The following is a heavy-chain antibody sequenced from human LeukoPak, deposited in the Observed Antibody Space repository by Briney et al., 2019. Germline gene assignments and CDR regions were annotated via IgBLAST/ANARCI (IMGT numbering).Heavy chain of an antibody. Sequence: PGGSLRLSCAASGFTFSSYWMSWVRQAPGKGLEWVANIKQDGSEKYYVDSVKGRFTISRDNAKNSLYLQMNSLRAEDTAVYYCARDPRDFWIYYFDYWGQGTLVTVSS. V-gene: IGHV3-7*01. D-gene: IGHD3-3*01. CDR1: GFTFSSYW. J-gene: IGHJ4*02. CDR2: IKQDGSEK. CDR3: ARDPRDFWIYYFDY.